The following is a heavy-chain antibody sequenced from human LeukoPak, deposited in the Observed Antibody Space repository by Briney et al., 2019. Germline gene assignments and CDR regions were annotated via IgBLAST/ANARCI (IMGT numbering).Heavy chain of an antibody. J-gene: IGHJ4*02. D-gene: IGHD4-17*01. CDR2: ISAYNGNT. V-gene: IGHV1-18*01. CDR1: GYTFTSYG. Sequence: ASVKVSCKASGYTFTSYGISWVRQAPGQGLEWMGWISAYNGNTNYAQKLQGRVTMTTDTSTSTAYMELRSLRSDDTAVYYCARSYYGDCLRIKFDYWGQGTLVTVSS. CDR3: ARSYYGDCLRIKFDY.